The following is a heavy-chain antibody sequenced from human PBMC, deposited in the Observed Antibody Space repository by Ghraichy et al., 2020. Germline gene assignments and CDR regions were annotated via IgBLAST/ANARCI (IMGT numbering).Heavy chain of an antibody. J-gene: IGHJ4*02. CDR3: ARVKPSGYYSGGSCNQHFDS. CDR1: GYSISNGFF. D-gene: IGHD2-15*01. Sequence: SETLSLTCTVSGYSISNGFFWGWIRQPPGKGLEWIGSMLHSGRTYHNPSLKSRVTFSVDMSKNQFSLSLSSVTAADTAVYYCARVKPSGYYSGGSCNQHFDSWGQGSLVTVSS. CDR2: MLHSGRT. V-gene: IGHV4-38-2*02.